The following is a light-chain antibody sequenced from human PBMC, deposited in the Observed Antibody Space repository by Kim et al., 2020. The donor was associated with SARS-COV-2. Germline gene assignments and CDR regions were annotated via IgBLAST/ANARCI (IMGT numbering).Light chain of an antibody. CDR2: KAS. Sequence: DIQMTQSPSTLSASVGDRVTITCRASQNIYSWLAWYQQKPGKAPELLIYKASSLKSGVPSRFSGIGSGTEFTLTISSLQPDDFATYSCQQYKGYPAFGQGTKVDIK. CDR1: QNIYSW. V-gene: IGKV1-5*03. J-gene: IGKJ1*01. CDR3: QQYKGYPA.